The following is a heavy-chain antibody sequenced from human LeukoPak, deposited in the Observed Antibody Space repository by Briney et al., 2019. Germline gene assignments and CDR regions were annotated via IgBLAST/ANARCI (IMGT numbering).Heavy chain of an antibody. CDR2: INPNSGGT. D-gene: IGHD5-12*01. J-gene: IGHJ4*02. CDR1: GYTFTDYY. V-gene: IGHV1-2*02. Sequence: ASVKVSCKASGYTFTDYYMHWVRQAPGQGLEWMGWINPNSGGTNYAQKFQGRVTMTRDTSISTAYMELSRLRSDDTAVYYCARVSGGYSGYEGWGQGTLVTVSS. CDR3: ARVSGGYSGYEG.